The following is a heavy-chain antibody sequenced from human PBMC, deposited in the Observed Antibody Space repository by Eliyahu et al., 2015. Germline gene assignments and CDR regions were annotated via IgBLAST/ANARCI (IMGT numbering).Heavy chain of an antibody. CDR1: GFAFQNFA. CDR2: ISWNSGNI. D-gene: IGHD1-26*01. J-gene: IGHJ4*02. V-gene: IGHV3-9*01. CDR3: VKDYSSVSYYYFDY. Sequence: EVQLVESGGGLVKPGRSLRLSCAASGFAFQNFAMHWVRQPPGKGLEWVSGISWNSGNIDYADSVKGRFTISRDNAKNSLYLQMDSLRLDDTAFYFCVKDYSSVSYYYFDYWGQGNLVTVSS.